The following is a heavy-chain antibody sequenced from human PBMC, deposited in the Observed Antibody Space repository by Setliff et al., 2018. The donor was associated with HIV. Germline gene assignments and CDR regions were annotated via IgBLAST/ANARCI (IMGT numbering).Heavy chain of an antibody. V-gene: IGHV1-2*02. Sequence: GASVKVSCKASGYSFTAYYIHFVRQAPGQGLEWMGWIQINSGGTKSAQKFQGRVTMTRDTSISTAYMELNSLTSDDTAVYYCARGRHSGTYEAFDIWGPGTMVTVS. J-gene: IGHJ3*02. CDR2: IQINSGGT. D-gene: IGHD1-26*01. CDR3: ARGRHSGTYEAFDI. CDR1: GYSFTAYY.